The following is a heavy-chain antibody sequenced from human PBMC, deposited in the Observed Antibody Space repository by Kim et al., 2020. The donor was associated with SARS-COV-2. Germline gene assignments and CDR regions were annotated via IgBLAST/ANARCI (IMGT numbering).Heavy chain of an antibody. CDR2: IYTDGST. D-gene: IGHD3-22*01. Sequence: GGSLRLSCVASGFTVSSNYMSWVRQAPGMGLEWVSLIYTDGSTYYADSVKGRFTISRDNSKNTVYLQMNSLRAEDTAVYYCASLYDSGGQRPWGQGTMVTVSS. V-gene: IGHV3-53*01. CDR1: GFTVSSNY. J-gene: IGHJ3*01. CDR3: ASLYDSGGQRP.